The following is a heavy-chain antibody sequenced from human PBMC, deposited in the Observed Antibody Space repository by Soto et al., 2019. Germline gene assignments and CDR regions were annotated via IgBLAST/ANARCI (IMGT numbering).Heavy chain of an antibody. V-gene: IGHV4-30-2*01. CDR2: IYHSGST. J-gene: IGHJ4*02. D-gene: IGHD5-18*01. CDR3: ARGYSYGKFDY. CDR1: GGSISSGGYS. Sequence: QLQLQESGSGLVKPSQTLSLTCAVSGGSISSGGYSWSWIRQPPGKGLEWIGYIYHSGSTYYNPSLKSRVSISVDTSTNQFSLKLSSVTAADTAVYYCARGYSYGKFDYWGQGPLVTVSS.